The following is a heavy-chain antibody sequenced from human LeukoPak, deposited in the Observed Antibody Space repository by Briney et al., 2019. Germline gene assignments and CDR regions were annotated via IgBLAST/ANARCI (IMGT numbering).Heavy chain of an antibody. CDR3: ARIHSRAALEPMVRGVSWFDP. CDR2: ISSSSSYI. D-gene: IGHD3-10*01. Sequence: PGGSLRLSCAASGLTFSSYAMTWVRQAPGKGLEWVSSISSSSSYIYYADSVKGRFTISRDNAKNSLYLQMNSLRAEDTAVYYCARIHSRAALEPMVRGVSWFDPWGQGTLVTVSS. V-gene: IGHV3-21*01. CDR1: GLTFSSYA. J-gene: IGHJ5*02.